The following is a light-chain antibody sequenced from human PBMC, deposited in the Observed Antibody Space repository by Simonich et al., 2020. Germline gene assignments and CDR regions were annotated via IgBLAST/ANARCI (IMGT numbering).Light chain of an antibody. J-gene: IGKJ5*01. Sequence: DIVMTQTPLSLSVTPGQPASISCKSSQSLLHSDGKTYLYWYLQKPGQSPQLLIDEVSNRFSGVPDRFSGSGSGTDFTLKISRVEAEDVGVYYCMQSIQLPRITFGQGTRLEIK. CDR2: EVS. CDR1: QSLLHSDGKTY. V-gene: IGKV2D-29*02. CDR3: MQSIQLPRIT.